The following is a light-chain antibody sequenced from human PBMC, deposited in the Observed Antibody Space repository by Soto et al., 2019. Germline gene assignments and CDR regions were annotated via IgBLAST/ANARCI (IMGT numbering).Light chain of an antibody. CDR1: SSDVGGYNY. Sequence: QSALTQPASVSGSPGQSITISCTGTSSDVGGYNYVSWYQQHPGKAPKLMIYDVSNRLSGVSNRFSGSKSANTASLTISGLQAEDGADYYCSSYTGTSTYVVFGGGTKLTVL. CDR2: DVS. J-gene: IGLJ2*01. CDR3: SSYTGTSTYVV. V-gene: IGLV2-14*01.